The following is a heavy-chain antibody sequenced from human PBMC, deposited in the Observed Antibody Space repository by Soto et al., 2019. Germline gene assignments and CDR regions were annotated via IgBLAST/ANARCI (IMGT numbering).Heavy chain of an antibody. D-gene: IGHD1-26*01. CDR1: GDSVSSNSAA. J-gene: IGHJ6*03. CDR2: TYYRSRWYN. CDR3: AVNTSLKWYYMDV. Sequence: SQTLSLTCAISGDSVSSNSAAWNWIRQSPSRGLEWLGRTYYRSRWYNDYAVSVKSRITVNPDTSKNQFSLHLNSVTPEDTAVYYCAVNTSLKWYYMDVWHKGITVNVS. V-gene: IGHV6-1*01.